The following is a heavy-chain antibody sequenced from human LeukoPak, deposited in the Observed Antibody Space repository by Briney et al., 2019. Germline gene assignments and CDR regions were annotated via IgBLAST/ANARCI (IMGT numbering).Heavy chain of an antibody. Sequence: GGSLRLSCAASGFTFSSYGMHWVRQAPGKGLEWVAVISYDGSNKYYADSVKGRFTISRDNSKNTLYLQMNSLRAEDTAVYYCAKVYDIEAGTYFDYWGQGTLVTVSS. J-gene: IGHJ4*02. CDR2: ISYDGSNK. D-gene: IGHD3-9*01. CDR1: GFTFSSYG. V-gene: IGHV3-30*18. CDR3: AKVYDIEAGTYFDY.